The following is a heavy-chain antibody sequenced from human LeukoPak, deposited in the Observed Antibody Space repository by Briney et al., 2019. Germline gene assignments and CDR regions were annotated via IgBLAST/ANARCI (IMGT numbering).Heavy chain of an antibody. CDR3: AKFRWGYGSGIYVYDEYAFDI. V-gene: IGHV3-30*18. J-gene: IGHJ3*02. D-gene: IGHD3-10*01. Sequence: GRSLRLSCAASGFTFSSYGMHWVRQAPGKGLEWVAVISYDGSNKYYADSVKGRFTISRDNSKSTLYLQMNSLRAEDTAVYYCAKFRWGYGSGIYVYDEYAFDIWGQGTMVTVSS. CDR1: GFTFSSYG. CDR2: ISYDGSNK.